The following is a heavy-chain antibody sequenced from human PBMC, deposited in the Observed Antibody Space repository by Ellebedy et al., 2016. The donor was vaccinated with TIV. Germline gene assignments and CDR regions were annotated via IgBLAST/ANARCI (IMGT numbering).Heavy chain of an antibody. J-gene: IGHJ4*02. CDR2: IYGGGST. Sequence: IYGGGSTSYADSVTGRFTISRDNSKNTLYLQMNSLRAEDTAVYYCASSTTTPGAFDYWGQGTLVTVSS. D-gene: IGHD1-1*01. CDR3: ASSTTTPGAFDY. V-gene: IGHV3-53*01.